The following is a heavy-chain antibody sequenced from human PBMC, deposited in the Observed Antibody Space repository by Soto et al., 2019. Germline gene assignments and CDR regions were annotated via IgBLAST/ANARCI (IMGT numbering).Heavy chain of an antibody. D-gene: IGHD3-16*02. Sequence: QVQLVQSGAEVKKPGASVKVSCKASGYTFTSYGISWVRQAPGQGLEWMGWISAYNGNTNYAQKLQGRVTMTTDTSASTAYMEVRRLRSDDTAVYYCAGSDYVWGRYRYPAFWGQGTLVTVSS. CDR2: ISAYNGNT. J-gene: IGHJ4*02. V-gene: IGHV1-18*01. CDR1: GYTFTSYG. CDR3: AGSDYVWGRYRYPAF.